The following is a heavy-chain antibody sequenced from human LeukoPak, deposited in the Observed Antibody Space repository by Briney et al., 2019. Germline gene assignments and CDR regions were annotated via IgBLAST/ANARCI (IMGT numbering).Heavy chain of an antibody. V-gene: IGHV4-34*01. CDR3: ARGRTRLSWLDP. CDR1: GGSIRGYY. D-gene: IGHD6-6*01. Sequence: SETLSLTCAVSGGSIRGYYWSWVRQSPGTGLEWIGDINQNAGTDYNPSLKSRVTMSIDSSKNQISLNVTAATAADTAIYYCARGRTRLSWLDPWGQGTLVTVSS. J-gene: IGHJ5*02. CDR2: INQNAGT.